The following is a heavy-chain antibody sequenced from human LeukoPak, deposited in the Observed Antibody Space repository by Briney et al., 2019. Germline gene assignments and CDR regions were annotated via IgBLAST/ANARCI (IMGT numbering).Heavy chain of an antibody. Sequence: PGGSLRLSCAASGFTFSSYAMRWVRQAPGKGLEWVSAIGSGSGGTTIYADSVKGRFTISRDNSKNTLYLQMNSLRAEDTAVYSCAKEGETYCDADCLIGAYWGQGTLVTVSS. CDR2: IGSGSGGTT. D-gene: IGHD2-21*02. CDR3: AKEGETYCDADCLIGAY. J-gene: IGHJ4*02. CDR1: GFTFSSYA. V-gene: IGHV3-23*01.